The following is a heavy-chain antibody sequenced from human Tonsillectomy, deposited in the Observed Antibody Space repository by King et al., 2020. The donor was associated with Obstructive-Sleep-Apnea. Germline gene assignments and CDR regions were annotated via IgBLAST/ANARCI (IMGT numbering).Heavy chain of an antibody. J-gene: IGHJ6*02. V-gene: IGHV3-33*06. CDR3: AKDGPGTDSSGWFWGLSPQDYYGMDV. D-gene: IGHD6-19*01. CDR2: IWYDGSNK. CDR1: GFTFSSYG. Sequence: VQLVESGGGVVQPGRSLRLSCAASGFTFSSYGMHWVRQAPGKGLEWVAVIWYDGSNKYYADSVKGRFTISRDNSKNTLYLQMNSLRAEETAVYYCAKDGPGTDSSGWFWGLSPQDYYGMDVWGQGTTVTVSS.